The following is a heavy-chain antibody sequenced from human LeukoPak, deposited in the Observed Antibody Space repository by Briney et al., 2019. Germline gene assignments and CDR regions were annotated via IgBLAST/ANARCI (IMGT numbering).Heavy chain of an antibody. J-gene: IGHJ4*02. CDR3: TTCVAGSGSYYPDY. D-gene: IGHD3-10*01. CDR2: IKSKTDGGTT. V-gene: IGHV3-15*01. CDR1: GFTFSDYY. Sequence: GGSLRLSCAASGFTFSDYYMSWIRQAPGKGLEWVGRIKSKTDGGTTDYAAPVKGRFTISRDDSKNTLYLQMNSLKTEDTAVYYCTTCVAGSGSYYPDYWGQGTLVTVSS.